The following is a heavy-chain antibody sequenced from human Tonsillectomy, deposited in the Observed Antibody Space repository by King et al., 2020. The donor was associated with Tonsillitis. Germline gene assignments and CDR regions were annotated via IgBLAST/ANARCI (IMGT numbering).Heavy chain of an antibody. CDR3: ATGTSYDFWSAYYDAFDI. V-gene: IGHV3-11*01. Sequence: VQLVESGGGLAKPGGSLRLSCAASGFTFSDYYRSWIRQAPGKGLEWVSYISSSGSTIYYGDSVKGRFTISRDNAKNSLYLQMNSLRAEDTAVYYCATGTSYDFWSAYYDAFDIWGRGTMVTVSS. D-gene: IGHD3-3*01. CDR2: ISSSGSTI. CDR1: GFTFSDYY. J-gene: IGHJ3*02.